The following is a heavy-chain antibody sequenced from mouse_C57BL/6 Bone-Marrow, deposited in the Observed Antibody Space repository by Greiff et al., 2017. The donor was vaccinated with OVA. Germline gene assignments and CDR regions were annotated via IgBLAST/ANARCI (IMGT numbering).Heavy chain of an antibody. V-gene: IGHV1-19*01. CDR1: GYTFTDYY. CDR2: INPYNGGT. J-gene: IGHJ3*01. CDR3: ARKKYYDYDGDWFAY. D-gene: IGHD2-4*01. Sequence: EVQLQQSGPVLVKPGASVKMSCKASGYTFTDYYMNWVKQSHGKSLEWIGVINPYNGGTSYNQKFKGKATLTVDKSSSTAYMELNSLTSEDSAVYYCARKKYYDYDGDWFAYWGQGTLVTVSA.